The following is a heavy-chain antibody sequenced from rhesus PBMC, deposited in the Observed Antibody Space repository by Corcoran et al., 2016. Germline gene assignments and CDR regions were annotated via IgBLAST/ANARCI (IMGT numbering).Heavy chain of an antibody. CDR3: ARDWCHGSGCSSLDV. CDR2: LVGADERT. CDR1: GGSINNGW. Sequence: QLQLQESGPGLVKPLETLSLTCAVSGGSINNGWCSWIRHTPGKVLEWTGRLVGADERTNYNPSLKRRVNMSTDPSKNQFSLELSSVTAADTAVYYCARDWCHGSGCSSLDVWGRGILVTVSS. D-gene: IGHD2-21*01. V-gene: IGHV4-173*01. J-gene: IGHJ5-2*02.